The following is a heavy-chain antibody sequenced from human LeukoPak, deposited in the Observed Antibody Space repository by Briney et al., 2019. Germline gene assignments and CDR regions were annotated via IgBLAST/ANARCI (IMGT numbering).Heavy chain of an antibody. Sequence: ASVKVSCKASGYTFSRYYIHWVRQAPGQGLEWMGKMNPSGGTTTYALKFQGRVTVTRDTPTSTVYMEMSSLRPEDTAVYYCAREESGGLFDYWGQGTLLTVSS. CDR1: GYTFSRYY. D-gene: IGHD3-16*01. CDR2: MNPSGGTT. V-gene: IGHV1-46*01. CDR3: AREESGGLFDY. J-gene: IGHJ4*02.